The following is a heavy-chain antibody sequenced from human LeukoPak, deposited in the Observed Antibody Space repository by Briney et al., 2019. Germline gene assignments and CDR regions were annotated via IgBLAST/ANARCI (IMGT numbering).Heavy chain of an antibody. D-gene: IGHD3-16*02. CDR3: ARVSMITFGGVIVPFDY. CDR2: ISSSSSTI. CDR1: GFTVSSNY. Sequence: GGSLRLSCAASGFTVSSNYMSWVRQAPGKGQEWVSYISSSSSTIYYADSVKGRFTISRDNAKNSLYLQMNSLRAEDTAVYYCARVSMITFGGVIVPFDYWGQGTLVTVSS. J-gene: IGHJ4*02. V-gene: IGHV3-48*04.